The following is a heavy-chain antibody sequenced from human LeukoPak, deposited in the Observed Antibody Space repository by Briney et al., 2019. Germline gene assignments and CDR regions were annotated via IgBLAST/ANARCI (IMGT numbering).Heavy chain of an antibody. CDR3: ASRPFSSLDY. D-gene: IGHD2/OR15-2a*01. CDR1: DDSISRSSYY. CDR2: IYSSGST. Sequence: SETLSLTCAVSDDSISRSSYYWGWIRQPPGKGREWVANIYSSGSTYYNPSLKSRVTISVDTSKNQVALKLSSVTAADTAVYYCASRPFSSLDYWGQGTLVSVSS. V-gene: IGHV4-39*01. J-gene: IGHJ4*02.